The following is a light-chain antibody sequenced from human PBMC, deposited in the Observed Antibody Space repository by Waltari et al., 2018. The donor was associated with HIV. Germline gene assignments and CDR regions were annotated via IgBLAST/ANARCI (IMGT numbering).Light chain of an antibody. CDR2: DAS. V-gene: IGKV1-33*01. J-gene: IGKJ5*01. Sequence: DIQITQSPSSLSASLGDRVTISFQASQDIGTYLIWFQQKPGKAPKVLIYDASNLETGGPSSFSGSGSGTDFSFTISSLQPEDIATYFCQQYDTFTPITFGQGTRLDIK. CDR3: QQYDTFTPIT. CDR1: QDIGTY.